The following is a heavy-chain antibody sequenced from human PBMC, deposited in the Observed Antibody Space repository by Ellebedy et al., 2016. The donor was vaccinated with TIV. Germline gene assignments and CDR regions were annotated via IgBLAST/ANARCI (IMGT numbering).Heavy chain of an antibody. CDR3: ARDSRYNWNDWDYYHMDV. D-gene: IGHD1-1*01. V-gene: IGHV7-4-1*02. Sequence: ASVKVSCKASGYSFTGYPMNWVRQAPGQGLEWLGWINMNTGNPTYAQGFTGRFDFSLETAVSTAYLQISGLKAEDTAVYYCARDSRYNWNDWDYYHMDVWGKGTTVTVSS. CDR2: INMNTGNP. J-gene: IGHJ6*03. CDR1: GYSFTGYP.